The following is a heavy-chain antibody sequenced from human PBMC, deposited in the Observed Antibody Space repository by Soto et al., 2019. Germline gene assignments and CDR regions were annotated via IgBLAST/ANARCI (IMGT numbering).Heavy chain of an antibody. CDR2: IYYSGST. Sequence: SETLSLTCTVSGGYISSYYWSWIRQPPGKGLEWIGYIYYSGSTTYNPSLKSRVTISVDTSKNQFSRKLSSVTAADTAVYYCARELSDAIAAAGAPHFDYWGQGTLVTVSA. J-gene: IGHJ4*02. V-gene: IGHV4-59*01. CDR1: GGYISSYY. CDR3: ARELSDAIAAAGAPHFDY. D-gene: IGHD6-13*01.